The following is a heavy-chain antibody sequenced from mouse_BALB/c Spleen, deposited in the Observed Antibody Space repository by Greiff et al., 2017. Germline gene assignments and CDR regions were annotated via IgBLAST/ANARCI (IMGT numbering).Heavy chain of an antibody. CDR1: GFNIKDTY. CDR3: ARGSYYGYDLYWYFDV. D-gene: IGHD2-2*01. J-gene: IGHJ1*01. V-gene: IGHV14-3*02. Sequence: EVQLQQSGAELVKPGASVKLSCTASGFNIKDTYMHWVKQRPEQGLEWIGRIDPANGNTKYDPKFQGKATITADTSSNTAYLQLSSLTSEDTAVYYCARGSYYGYDLYWYFDVWGAGTTVTVSS. CDR2: IDPANGNT.